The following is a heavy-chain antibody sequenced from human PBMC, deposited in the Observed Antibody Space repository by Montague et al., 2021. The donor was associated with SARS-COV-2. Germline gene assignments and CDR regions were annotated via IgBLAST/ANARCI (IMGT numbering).Heavy chain of an antibody. Sequence: SETLSLTCIVSGGSISSSSYHWGRIRQPPGKGLEGIGTIYYSGSTYYNPSLKSRVTISVDTSKNQFSLKLSSVTAADTAVYYCARLRYYGGNSGFQGLVDYWGQGALVTVSS. V-gene: IGHV4-39*01. CDR1: GGSISSSSYH. D-gene: IGHD4-23*01. J-gene: IGHJ4*02. CDR2: IYYSGST. CDR3: ARLRYYGGNSGFQGLVDY.